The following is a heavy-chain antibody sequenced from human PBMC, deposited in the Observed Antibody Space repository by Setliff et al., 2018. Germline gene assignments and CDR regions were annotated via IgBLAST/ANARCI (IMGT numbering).Heavy chain of an antibody. V-gene: IGHV3-7*01. CDR1: GFTFSSYW. Sequence: GGSLRLSCAASGFTFSSYWMSWVRQAPGKGLEWVANIKQDGSEKYYVDSVKGRFTISRDNAKNSLYLQMNSLRAEDTAVYYCARDGQSPLVEYYFDYWGQGTQVTVSS. J-gene: IGHJ4*02. CDR2: IKQDGSEK. CDR3: ARDGQSPLVEYYFDY.